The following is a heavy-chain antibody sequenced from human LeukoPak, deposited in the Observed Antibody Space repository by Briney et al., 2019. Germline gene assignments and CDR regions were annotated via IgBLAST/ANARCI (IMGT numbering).Heavy chain of an antibody. V-gene: IGHV4-59*01. CDR3: ARSDWDYYWYFDL. CDR2: VYHSGST. J-gene: IGHJ2*01. Sequence: TSETLSLTCTVSGASISSDYWNWIRQPPGKGLEWIGHVYHSGSTNYNPSLKSRVTISVDTSKNQFSLKLSSVTAADTAVYYCARSDWDYYWYFDLWGRGTLVTVSS. CDR1: GASISSDY. D-gene: IGHD3-9*01.